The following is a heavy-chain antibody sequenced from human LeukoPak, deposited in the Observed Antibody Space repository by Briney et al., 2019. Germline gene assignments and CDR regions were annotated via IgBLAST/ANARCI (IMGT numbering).Heavy chain of an antibody. J-gene: IGHJ6*01. V-gene: IGHV3-23*01. D-gene: IGHD1-26*01. CDR2: ISGSGGST. Sequence: GGSLRLSCAVSGVTLSNYGMSWVRQAPGKGLEWVAGISGSGGSTNYADSLKGRFTISRDNSKNTLYLEMNSLRAEDTAIYYCAKMKGHPLPKYYMDVWGQGTTVTVSS. CDR3: AKMKGHPLPKYYMDV. CDR1: GVTLSNYG.